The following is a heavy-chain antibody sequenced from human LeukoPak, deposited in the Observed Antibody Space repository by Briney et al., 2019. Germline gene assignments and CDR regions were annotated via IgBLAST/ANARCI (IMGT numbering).Heavy chain of an antibody. D-gene: IGHD4-17*01. V-gene: IGHV3-30*02. CDR3: AKDGATVTTFCPNYYYYYYMDV. J-gene: IGHJ6*03. CDR1: GYTFSSYG. CDR2: IRYDGSNK. Sequence: GGSLRLSCAASGYTFSSYGMHWVRQAPGKGLEWVAFIRYDGSNKYYADSVKGRFTISRDNSKNTLYLQMNSLRAEDTAVYYCAKDGATVTTFCPNYYYYYYMDVWGKGTTVTISS.